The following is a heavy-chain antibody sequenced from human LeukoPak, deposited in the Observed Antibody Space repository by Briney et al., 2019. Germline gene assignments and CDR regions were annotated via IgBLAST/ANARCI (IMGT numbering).Heavy chain of an antibody. D-gene: IGHD2-2*01. CDR1: GYTFTSYG. CDR2: ISAYNGHT. J-gene: IGHJ4*02. V-gene: IGHV1-18*01. Sequence: ASVKVSCKASGYTFTSYGITWVRQAPGQGLEWMGWISAYNGHTNYAQKFQGRVTMTTDTSTSTAYMELRSLRPDDTALYYCAREGYCNSTSCDKPFDYWGQGTLVTVSS. CDR3: AREGYCNSTSCDKPFDY.